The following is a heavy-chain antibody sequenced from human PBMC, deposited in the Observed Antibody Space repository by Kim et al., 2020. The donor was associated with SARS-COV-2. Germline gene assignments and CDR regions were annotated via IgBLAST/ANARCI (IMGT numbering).Heavy chain of an antibody. J-gene: IGHJ5*02. D-gene: IGHD2-15*01. V-gene: IGHV5-51*01. CDR1: GYSFTSYW. Sequence: GESLKISCKGSGYSFTSYWIGWVRQMPGKGLEWMGIIYPGDSDTRYSPSFQGQVTISADKSISTAYLQWSSLKASDTAMYYCARRRVVVVAATRSNWFDPWGQGTLVTVSS. CDR3: ARRRVVVVAATRSNWFDP. CDR2: IYPGDSDT.